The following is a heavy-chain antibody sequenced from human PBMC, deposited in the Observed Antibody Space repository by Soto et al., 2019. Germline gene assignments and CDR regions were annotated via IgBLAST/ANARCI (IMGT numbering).Heavy chain of an antibody. CDR1: GFTFSNYG. Sequence: QVQLVESGGGVVQPGRSLRLSCAASGFTFSNYGMHWVRQAPGKGLEWVAVIWYDGSNKYYADSVKGRFTISRDNSKNTLYVQMNSLRAEDTAVYYGARDSSGRGFDYWGQGTLVTVSS. CDR2: IWYDGSNK. V-gene: IGHV3-33*01. J-gene: IGHJ4*02. D-gene: IGHD6-19*01. CDR3: ARDSSGRGFDY.